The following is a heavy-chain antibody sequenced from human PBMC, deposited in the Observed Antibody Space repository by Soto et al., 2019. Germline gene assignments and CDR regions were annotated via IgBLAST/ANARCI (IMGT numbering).Heavy chain of an antibody. CDR1: GGSISSYY. CDR2: AYYSEST. Sequence: PSETLSLTCTVSGGSISSYYWSWIRQPPGRGLEWIGSAYYSESTYYNPSLKSRVAVSVDTSKNQFSLKVTSVTAADTAVYYCARHRNWKVDYWGQGTLVTVSS. D-gene: IGHD1-1*01. V-gene: IGHV4-39*01. CDR3: ARHRNWKVDY. J-gene: IGHJ4*02.